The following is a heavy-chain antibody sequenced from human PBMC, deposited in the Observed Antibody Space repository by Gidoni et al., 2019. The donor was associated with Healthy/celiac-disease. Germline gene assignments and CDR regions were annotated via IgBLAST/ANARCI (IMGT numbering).Heavy chain of an antibody. Sequence: GLEWIGSIYYSGSTYYNPSLKSRVTISVDTSKNQFSLKLSSVTAADTAVYYCARHESGPEHYNWFDPWGQGTLVTVSS. V-gene: IGHV4-39*01. J-gene: IGHJ5*02. D-gene: IGHD2-8*02. CDR3: ARHESGPEHYNWFDP. CDR2: IYYSGST.